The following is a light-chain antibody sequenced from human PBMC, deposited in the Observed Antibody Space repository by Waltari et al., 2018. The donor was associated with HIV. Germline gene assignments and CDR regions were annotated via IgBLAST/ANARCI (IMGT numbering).Light chain of an antibody. CDR1: QSLLHNNGYNY. J-gene: IGKJ5*01. CDR3: MQALQTPIT. CDR2: MGS. Sequence: PVTPGEPASISCRSSQSLLHNNGYNYLDWYLQKPGQSPQLLIYMGSNRASGVPERFSGSGSGTDFTLKISRVEAEDVGVYYCMQALQTPITFGQGTRLDIK. V-gene: IGKV2-28*01.